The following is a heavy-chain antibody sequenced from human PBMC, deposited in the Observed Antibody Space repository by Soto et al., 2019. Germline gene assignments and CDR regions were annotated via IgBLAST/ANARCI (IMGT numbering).Heavy chain of an antibody. Sequence: QVQLQESGPGLVKPSETLSLSCTVSGGSISSYYWGWIRQPPGKGLEWIGYIFYSRSTNYNPSLKSRVTISVDTSENQFSLKLTSVTAADTAVYYCARSYGWAFDIWGQGTMVTVSS. D-gene: IGHD3-16*01. CDR3: ARSYGWAFDI. CDR2: IFYSRST. J-gene: IGHJ3*02. V-gene: IGHV4-59*01. CDR1: GGSISSYY.